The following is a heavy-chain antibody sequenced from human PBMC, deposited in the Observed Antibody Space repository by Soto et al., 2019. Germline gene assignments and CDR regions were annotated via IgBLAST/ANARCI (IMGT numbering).Heavy chain of an antibody. CDR3: ARGAHRSRFDY. D-gene: IGHD2-15*01. CDR1: GGSFSGYY. V-gene: IGHV4-34*01. CDR2: INHSGST. J-gene: IGHJ4*02. Sequence: SETLSLTCAVYGGSFSGYYWSWIRQPPGKGLEWIGEINHSGSTNYNPSLKSRVTISVDTSKNQFSLKLSSVTAADTAVYYCARGAHRSRFDYWGQGTLVTVSS.